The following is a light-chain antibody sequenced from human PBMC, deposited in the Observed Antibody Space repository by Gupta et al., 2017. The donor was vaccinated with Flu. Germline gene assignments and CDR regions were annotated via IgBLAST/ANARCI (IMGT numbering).Light chain of an antibody. Sequence: GTVTPTCSSSTVAVTSDYYPNWFQQKPGQAPRVLIYSTSNNPSWTPARFSGSLLGGKAALTLSGVQPEDESYYYCLLYYGGALVFGTGTKVTVL. CDR1: TVAVTSDYY. CDR3: LLYYGGALV. J-gene: IGLJ1*01. V-gene: IGLV7-43*01. CDR2: STS.